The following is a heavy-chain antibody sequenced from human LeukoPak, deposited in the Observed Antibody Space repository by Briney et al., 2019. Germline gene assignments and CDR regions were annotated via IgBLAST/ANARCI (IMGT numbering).Heavy chain of an antibody. CDR2: MNPNSGNT. CDR3: ARGFVVVPGRKNWFDP. Sequence: ASVKVSCKASGYTFTRYDINWVRQATGQGLEWMGWMNPNSGNTGYAQKFQGRVTITRNTSISTAYMELSSLRSEDTAVYYCARGFVVVPGRKNWFDPWGQGTLVTVSS. CDR1: GYTFTRYD. V-gene: IGHV1-8*03. J-gene: IGHJ5*02. D-gene: IGHD2-2*01.